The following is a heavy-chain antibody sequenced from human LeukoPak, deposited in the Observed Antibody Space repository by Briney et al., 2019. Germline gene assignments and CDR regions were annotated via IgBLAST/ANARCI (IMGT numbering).Heavy chain of an antibody. Sequence: GSGVNVSCKASGGTFSSYTISWVRQAPGQGLGWMGGVIPIFGTANSAQTSQGRGTITADKSQSIAYLELNSLRSKDTAVYDCARAGGLGNDAFDIWGQGTMVTVSS. V-gene: IGHV1-69*06. CDR3: ARAGGLGNDAFDI. D-gene: IGHD4-23*01. CDR1: GGTFSSYT. CDR2: VIPIFGTA. J-gene: IGHJ3*02.